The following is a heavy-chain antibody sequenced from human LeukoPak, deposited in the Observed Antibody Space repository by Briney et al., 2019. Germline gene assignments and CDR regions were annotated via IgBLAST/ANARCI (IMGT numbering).Heavy chain of an antibody. J-gene: IGHJ4*02. CDR3: VKSGYNRFDY. CDR1: GFTFSNYG. D-gene: IGHD5-24*01. Sequence: GGSLRLSCAASGFTFSNYGMSWVRQAPGKGLEWVSGFSNSGGTTYYADSVKGRFTISRDTSKNTLYLQMNSLRAADTAVYYCVKSGYNRFDYWGQGALVTVSS. CDR2: FSNSGGTT. V-gene: IGHV3-23*01.